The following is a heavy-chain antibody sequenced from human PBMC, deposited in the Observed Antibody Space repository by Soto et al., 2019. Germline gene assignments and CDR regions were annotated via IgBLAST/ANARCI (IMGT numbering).Heavy chain of an antibody. V-gene: IGHV3-23*01. CDR2: ISGSGDDI. D-gene: IGHD3-16*01. Sequence: GGSLRLSCAASGFTFSGSAMGWVRQAPGKGLEWISVISGSGDDILYADSVKGRFTISKDNSNNILYLQMNSLGGEDTAVYFCAARTIPVRGAYDYWGPGTPLTVSS. J-gene: IGHJ4*02. CDR3: AARTIPVRGAYDY. CDR1: GFTFSGSA.